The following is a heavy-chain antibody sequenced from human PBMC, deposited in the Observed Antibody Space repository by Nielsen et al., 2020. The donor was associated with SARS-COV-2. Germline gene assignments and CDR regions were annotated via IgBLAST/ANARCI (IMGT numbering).Heavy chain of an antibody. Sequence: GESLKISCAASGFTVSSNYMSWVRQAPGKGLEWVSVIYSGGSTYYADSVKGRFTISRDNSKNTLYLQMNSLRAEDTAVYYCAKRGGGAVAGTYYFDYWGQGTLVTVSS. V-gene: IGHV3-53*01. CDR1: GFTVSSNY. CDR3: AKRGGGAVAGTYYFDY. D-gene: IGHD6-19*01. CDR2: IYSGGST. J-gene: IGHJ4*02.